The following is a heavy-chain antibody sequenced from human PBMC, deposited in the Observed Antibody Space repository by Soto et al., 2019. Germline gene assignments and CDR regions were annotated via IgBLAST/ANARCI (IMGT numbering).Heavy chain of an antibody. V-gene: IGHV3-9*01. J-gene: IGHJ2*01. CDR2: ISWNSGSI. CDR3: AKWGSSGYRYWYFDL. D-gene: IGHD3-22*01. CDR1: GFAFDDYA. Sequence: EVQLVESGGGLVQPGRSLRLSCAASGFAFDDYAMHWVRQAPGKGLEWVSGISWNSGSIGYADSVKGRFTISRDNAKKTLYLQMNSLRAEDTALYYCAKWGSSGYRYWYFDLWGRGTLVTVSS.